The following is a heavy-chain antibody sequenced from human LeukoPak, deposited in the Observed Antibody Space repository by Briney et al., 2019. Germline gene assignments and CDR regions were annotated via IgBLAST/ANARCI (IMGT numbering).Heavy chain of an antibody. J-gene: IGHJ5*02. V-gene: IGHV3-48*01. Sequence: GGSLRLSCAASGFTFSSYSMNWVRQAPGKGLEWVSYISSSSSTIYYADSVKGRFTISRDNAKNSLYLQMNSLRAEDTAVYYCARVGVTIFGANWFDPWGQGTLVTVSS. D-gene: IGHD3-3*01. CDR2: ISSSSSTI. CDR1: GFTFSSYS. CDR3: ARVGVTIFGANWFDP.